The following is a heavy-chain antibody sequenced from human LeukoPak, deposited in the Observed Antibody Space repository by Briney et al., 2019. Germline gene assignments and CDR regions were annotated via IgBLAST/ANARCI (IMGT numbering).Heavy chain of an antibody. CDR3: ARAPTSYYYFDY. J-gene: IGHJ4*02. D-gene: IGHD1-26*01. Sequence: GGSLRLSCAASGFTFSSYEMNWVRQAPGKGLEWVSYISSSGSTIYYADSVKGRFTISRDNSKNTLYLQMNSLRAEDTAVYYCARAPTSYYYFDYWGQGTLVTVSS. CDR2: ISSSGSTI. CDR1: GFTFSSYE. V-gene: IGHV3-48*03.